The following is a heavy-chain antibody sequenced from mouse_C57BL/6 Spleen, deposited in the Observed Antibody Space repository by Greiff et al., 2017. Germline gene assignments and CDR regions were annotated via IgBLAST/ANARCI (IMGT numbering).Heavy chain of an antibody. Sequence: QVQLQQPGAELVRPGSSVKLSCKASGYTFTSYWMHWVKQRPIQGLEWIGNIDPSDSETHYNQKFKDKATLTVDKSSSTAYMQLSSLTSEDSAVYYCARGGWLRRGGYFDYWGQGTTLTVSS. CDR2: IDPSDSET. CDR1: GYTFTSYW. CDR3: ARGGWLRRGGYFDY. D-gene: IGHD2-2*01. V-gene: IGHV1-52*01. J-gene: IGHJ2*01.